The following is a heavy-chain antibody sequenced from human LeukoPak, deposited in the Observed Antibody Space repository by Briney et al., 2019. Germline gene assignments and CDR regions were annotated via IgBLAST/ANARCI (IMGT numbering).Heavy chain of an antibody. V-gene: IGHV3-23*01. CDR1: GFTFSSYA. D-gene: IGHD6-19*01. J-gene: IGHJ4*02. CDR3: AKGGPIEQWLVKGTFDY. CDR2: ISDSGDIT. Sequence: GGSLRLSCAASGFTFSSYAMSWVRQAPGKGLEWVSIISDSGDITYYADSVKGRFTISRDNPKNTLYLQMNSLRAEDTAIYYCAKGGPIEQWLVKGTFDYWGQGTLVTVSS.